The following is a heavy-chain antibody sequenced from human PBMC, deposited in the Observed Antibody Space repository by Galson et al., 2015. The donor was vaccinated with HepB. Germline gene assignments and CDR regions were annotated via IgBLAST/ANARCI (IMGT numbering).Heavy chain of an antibody. CDR3: ARELDLWFGDSWDGGFFDL. J-gene: IGHJ2*01. D-gene: IGHD3-10*01. CDR1: GFTFNTYA. Sequence: SLRLSCAASGFTFNTYAIHWVRKAPGKGLEWVAVISYDGTNKYYANSVKGRFTISRDNSKNTLHLQMSSLRAEDTAVYYCARELDLWFGDSWDGGFFDLWGRGTLVTVSS. V-gene: IGHV3-30-3*01. CDR2: ISYDGTNK.